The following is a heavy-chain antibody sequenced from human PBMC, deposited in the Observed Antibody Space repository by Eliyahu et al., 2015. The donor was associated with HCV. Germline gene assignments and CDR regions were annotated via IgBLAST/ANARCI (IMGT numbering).Heavy chain of an antibody. D-gene: IGHD2-15*01. Sequence: VRQAPGKGLEWVAVISYDGSNKYYADSVKGRFTISRDNSKNTLYLQMNSLRAEDTAVYYCARDREGYCSGGSCYSPVFDYWGQGTLVTVSS. CDR2: ISYDGSNK. J-gene: IGHJ4*02. CDR3: ARDREGYCSGGSCYSPVFDY. V-gene: IGHV3-30-3*01.